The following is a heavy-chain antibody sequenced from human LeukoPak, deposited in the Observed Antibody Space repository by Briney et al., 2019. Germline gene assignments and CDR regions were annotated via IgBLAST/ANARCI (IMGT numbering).Heavy chain of an antibody. J-gene: IGHJ5*02. CDR2: IYYSGST. Sequence: PSETLSLTCTVSGGSISSYYWSWIRQPPGKGLEWIGYIYYSGSTNYNPSLKSRVTISVDTSKNQFSLKLSSLTAADTAVYFCARGLGSSSTNNNWFDPWGQGTLVTVSS. CDR1: GGSISSYY. D-gene: IGHD6-6*01. V-gene: IGHV4-59*12. CDR3: ARGLGSSSTNNNWFDP.